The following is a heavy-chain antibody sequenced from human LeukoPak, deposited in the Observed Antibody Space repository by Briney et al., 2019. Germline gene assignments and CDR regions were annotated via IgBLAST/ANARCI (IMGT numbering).Heavy chain of an antibody. Sequence: GGSLRLSCAASGFTFSSSWMTWVRQVPGKGLEWVASIREDGSQKSSVDSVKGRFTISRDNGKTSLYLQMDSLRAEDTAVYWCARGPTNGQAFDYWGQGTLVSVSS. V-gene: IGHV3-7*01. CDR2: IREDGSQK. CDR1: GFTFSSSW. CDR3: ARGPTNGQAFDY. D-gene: IGHD2-8*01. J-gene: IGHJ4*02.